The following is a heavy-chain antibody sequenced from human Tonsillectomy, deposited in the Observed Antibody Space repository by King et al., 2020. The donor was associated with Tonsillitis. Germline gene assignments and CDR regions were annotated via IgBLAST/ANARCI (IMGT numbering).Heavy chain of an antibody. J-gene: IGHJ3*02. CDR2: INHSGST. Sequence: VQLQQWGAGLLKPSETLSLTCAVYGGSFSGYYWSWIRQPPGKGLEWIGEINHSGSTNYNPSLKSRVTISVDTSKNDFSLKLISVTAADTAVYYCARDGAGSMTAFDIWGQGTMVTVSS. CDR3: ARDGAGSMTAFDI. D-gene: IGHD1-26*01. V-gene: IGHV4-34*01. CDR1: GGSFSGYY.